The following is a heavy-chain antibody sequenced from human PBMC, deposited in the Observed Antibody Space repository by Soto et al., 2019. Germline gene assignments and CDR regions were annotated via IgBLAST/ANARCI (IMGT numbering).Heavy chain of an antibody. V-gene: IGHV3-11*01. D-gene: IGHD5-18*01. CDR3: ARGVDTAMEYSYGMDV. Sequence: QVQLVESGGGLVKPGGSLRLSCAASGFTFSDYYMSWIRQAPGKGLEWVSYISSSGSTIYYADSVKGRFTISRDNAKNSLDLQMNSLRAEESAVYYCARGVDTAMEYSYGMDVWGQGTTVTVSS. J-gene: IGHJ6*02. CDR1: GFTFSDYY. CDR2: ISSSGSTI.